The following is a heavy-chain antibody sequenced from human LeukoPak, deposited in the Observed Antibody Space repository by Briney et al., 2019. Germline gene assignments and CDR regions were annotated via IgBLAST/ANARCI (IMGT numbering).Heavy chain of an antibody. D-gene: IGHD2-2*01. Sequence: SVKVSCKASGGTFSSYAISWVRQAPGQGLEWMGRIIPILGIANYAQKFQGRVTITADKSTSTAYMELSSLRSEDTAVYYCARDTYTYSSNRSGSKNSYYYYGMDVWGQGTTVTVSS. J-gene: IGHJ6*02. CDR3: ARDTYTYSSNRSGSKNSYYYYGMDV. CDR1: GGTFSSYA. CDR2: IIPILGIA. V-gene: IGHV1-69*04.